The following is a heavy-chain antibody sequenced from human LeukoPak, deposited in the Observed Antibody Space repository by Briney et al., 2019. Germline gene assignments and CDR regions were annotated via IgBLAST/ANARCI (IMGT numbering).Heavy chain of an antibody. D-gene: IGHD6-13*01. CDR3: ARAGAAAGTDYFDY. J-gene: IGHJ4*02. Sequence: ASVKVSCKASGYTFTSYGISWVRQAPGQGLEWMGWISAYNGNTNYAQRLQDRVTMTTDTSTSTAYMELRNLRSDDTAVYYCARAGAAAGTDYFDYWGQGTLVTVSS. CDR2: ISAYNGNT. CDR1: GYTFTSYG. V-gene: IGHV1-18*01.